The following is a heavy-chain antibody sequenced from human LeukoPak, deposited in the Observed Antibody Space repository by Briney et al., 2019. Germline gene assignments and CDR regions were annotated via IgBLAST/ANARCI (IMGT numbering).Heavy chain of an antibody. J-gene: IGHJ4*02. V-gene: IGHV3-11*06. CDR2: ISPNSADI. CDR3: SRDPRRLDY. CDR1: GFTFSDYY. Sequence: PGGSLRLSCAASGFTFSDYYMTWIRQAPGKGLEWVSYISPNSADIKYADSVEGRFTISRDNAKKSLYLQMNSLTAEDTSVYYRSRDPRRLDYWGQGALVTVSS.